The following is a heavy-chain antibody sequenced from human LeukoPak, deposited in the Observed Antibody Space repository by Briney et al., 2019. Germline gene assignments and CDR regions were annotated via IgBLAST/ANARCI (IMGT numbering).Heavy chain of an antibody. CDR1: GFTFHTSA. Sequence: GTSVKVSCKASGFTFHTSAMQWVRQARGQRLEWIGWIVLGSGNTVYSHKFHDRVIITRDMSTSTVYMELDSLGSEDTAVYHCAAQRGASLHDFWSTRLFDPWGQGTLVTVSS. CDR3: AAQRGASLHDFWSTRLFDP. V-gene: IGHV1-58*02. CDR2: IVLGSGNT. J-gene: IGHJ5*02. D-gene: IGHD3-3*01.